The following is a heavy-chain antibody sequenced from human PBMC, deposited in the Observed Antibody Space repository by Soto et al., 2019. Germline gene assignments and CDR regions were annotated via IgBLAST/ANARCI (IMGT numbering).Heavy chain of an antibody. Sequence: DSVKGRFTISRDNAKNSLSLRMNSLRDEDTAVYYCARGNYYDRSGYRYSFDYCGQGTLVTVS. V-gene: IGHV3-48*02. CDR3: ARGNYYDRSGYRYSFDY. D-gene: IGHD3-22*01. J-gene: IGHJ4*02.